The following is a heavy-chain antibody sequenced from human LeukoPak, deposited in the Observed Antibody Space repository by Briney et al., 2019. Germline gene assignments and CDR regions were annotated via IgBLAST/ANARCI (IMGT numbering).Heavy chain of an antibody. CDR1: GGSISSSDYY. CDR2: IYYSGNT. J-gene: IGHJ3*02. CDR3: ARRGYDILTGPDDAFNI. D-gene: IGHD3-9*01. Sequence: SETLSLTCTVSGGSISSSDYYWGWLRQPPGKGLEWIGSIYYSGNTYYSPSLKSRVSISVDTSKNQFSLKLSSVTAADTALYYCARRGYDILTGPDDAFNIWGQGTMVTVSS. V-gene: IGHV4-39*07.